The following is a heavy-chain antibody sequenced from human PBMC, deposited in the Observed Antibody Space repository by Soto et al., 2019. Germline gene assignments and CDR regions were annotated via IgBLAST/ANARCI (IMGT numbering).Heavy chain of an antibody. CDR2: ITSSSSYT. CDR1: GSSFSDYY. V-gene: IGHV3-11*03. CDR3: AGGQDNLAVNFDY. J-gene: IGHJ4*02. Sequence: PGGSLRISCAASGSSFSDYYMSWIRQYPGKGLEWLSYITSSSSYTHYADSVKGRFTISRDNAKNSLYLQMYSLRAEDTAVYYCAGGQDNLAVNFDYWGQGTPVTVS. D-gene: IGHD1-1*01.